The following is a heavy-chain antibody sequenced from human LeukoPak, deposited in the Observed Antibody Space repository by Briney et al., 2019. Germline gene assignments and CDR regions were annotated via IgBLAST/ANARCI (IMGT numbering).Heavy chain of an antibody. J-gene: IGHJ6*03. V-gene: IGHV4-61*02. Sequence: SETLSLTCTVSGGSISSGSYYWSWIRQPAGKGLEWIGRIYTSGSTNYNPSLKSRVTMSVDTSKNQFSLKLSSVTAADTAVYYCAREGSRYYYDSSGYYVGDYYYMDVWGKGTTVTVSS. D-gene: IGHD3-22*01. CDR3: AREGSRYYYDSSGYYVGDYYYMDV. CDR1: GGSISSGSYY. CDR2: IYTSGST.